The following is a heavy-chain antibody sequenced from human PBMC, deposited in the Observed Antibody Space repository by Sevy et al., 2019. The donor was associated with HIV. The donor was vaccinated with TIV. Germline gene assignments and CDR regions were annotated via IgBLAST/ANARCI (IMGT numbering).Heavy chain of an antibody. V-gene: IGHV3-48*03. CDR1: GFTFSSYE. Sequence: GGSLRLSCAASGFTFSSYEMNWVRQAPGKGLEWVSYISSSGSTIYYADSVKGRFTISRDNAKNSLYLQMNSLRAEETAVYYCARTQIIALCGERGYGYWGQGTLVTVSS. CDR3: ARTQIIALCGERGYGY. D-gene: IGHD3-3*01. CDR2: ISSSGSTI. J-gene: IGHJ4*02.